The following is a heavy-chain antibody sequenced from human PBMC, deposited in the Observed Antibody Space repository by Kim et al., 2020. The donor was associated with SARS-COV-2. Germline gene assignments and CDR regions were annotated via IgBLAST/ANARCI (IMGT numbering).Heavy chain of an antibody. V-gene: IGHV7-4-1*02. CDR3: AREGVAVAVDAFDI. D-gene: IGHD6-19*01. J-gene: IGHJ3*02. Sequence: RGFTGRFVFSLDTSVSTAYLQISSLKAEDTAVYYCAREGVAVAVDAFDIWGQGTMVTVSS.